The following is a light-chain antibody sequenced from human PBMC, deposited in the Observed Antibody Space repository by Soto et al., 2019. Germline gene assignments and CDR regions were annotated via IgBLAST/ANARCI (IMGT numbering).Light chain of an antibody. J-gene: IGLJ1*01. Sequence: QSALTQPASVSGSPGQSITISCTGTSSDVGGYKYVSWYQQHPDKAPKLIIFEVSNRPSGISSRFPGSKSGNTASLTISGLQAEDEADYFCSSFAGSYSPYVFGTGTKLTVL. V-gene: IGLV2-14*01. CDR3: SSFAGSYSPYV. CDR1: SSDVGGYKY. CDR2: EVS.